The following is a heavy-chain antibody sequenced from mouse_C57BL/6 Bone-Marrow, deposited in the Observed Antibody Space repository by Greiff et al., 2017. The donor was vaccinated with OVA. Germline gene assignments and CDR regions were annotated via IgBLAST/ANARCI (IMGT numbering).Heavy chain of an antibody. Sequence: EVKLVESGPGMVKPSQSLSLTCTVTGYSITSGYDWHWIRHFPGNKLEWMGYISYSGSTNYNPSLKSRISITHDTSKNHFFLKLNSVTTEDTATYYCARFSYEDAMDYWGQGTSVTVSS. J-gene: IGHJ4*01. D-gene: IGHD2-12*01. CDR2: ISYSGST. CDR3: ARFSYEDAMDY. CDR1: GYSITSGYD. V-gene: IGHV3-1*01.